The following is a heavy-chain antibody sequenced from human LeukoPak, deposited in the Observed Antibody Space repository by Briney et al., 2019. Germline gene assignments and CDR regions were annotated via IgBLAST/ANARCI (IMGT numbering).Heavy chain of an antibody. CDR1: GYTFTGYY. J-gene: IGHJ4*02. CDR2: INPNSGGT. Sequence: ASVKVSCKASGYTFTGYYMHWVRQAPGQGLEWMGWINPNSGGTNDAQKFQGRVTMTRDTSISTAYMELSRLRSDDTAVYYCARSISGDIFTGYYLYWGQGTLVTVSS. CDR3: ARSISGDIFTGYYLY. D-gene: IGHD3-9*01. V-gene: IGHV1-2*02.